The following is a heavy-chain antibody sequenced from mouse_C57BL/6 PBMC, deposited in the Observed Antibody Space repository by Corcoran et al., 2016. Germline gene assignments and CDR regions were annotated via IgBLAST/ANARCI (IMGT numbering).Heavy chain of an antibody. J-gene: IGHJ3*01. CDR2: INPNNGGT. CDR3: ARGLDSSGYVFAY. CDR1: GYTFTDYY. Sequence: EVQLQQSGPELVKPGASVKISCKASGYTFTDYYMNWVKQSHGKSLEWIGDINPNNGGTSYNQKFKGKATLTVDKSSSTAYMELRSLTSEDSAVDYCARGLDSSGYVFAYWGQGTLVTVSA. V-gene: IGHV1-26*01. D-gene: IGHD3-2*02.